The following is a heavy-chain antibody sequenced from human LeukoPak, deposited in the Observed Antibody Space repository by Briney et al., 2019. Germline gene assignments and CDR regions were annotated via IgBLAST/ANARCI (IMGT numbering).Heavy chain of an antibody. CDR3: ARDTRYCSGGGCYVGYYFDY. D-gene: IGHD2-15*01. Sequence: GGSLRLSCAASGFTFSSYWMDWVRQAPGKGLEWVANIKPDGSEKYYVDSVKGRFTISRDNAKNSLFLQMNSLRAEDTAVYYCARDTRYCSGGGCYVGYYFDYWGQGTLVTVSS. J-gene: IGHJ4*02. CDR1: GFTFSSYW. V-gene: IGHV3-7*01. CDR2: IKPDGSEK.